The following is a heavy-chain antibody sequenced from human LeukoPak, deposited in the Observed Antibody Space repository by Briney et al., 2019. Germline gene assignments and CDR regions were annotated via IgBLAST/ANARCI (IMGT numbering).Heavy chain of an antibody. Sequence: GGSLRLSCAASGFTFSSYAMSWVRQAPGKGLEWVSAISGSGGSTYYADSVKGRFTISRGNSKNTLYLQMNSLRAEDTAVYYCAKRSCTGGSCYFSNFDYWGQGTLVTVSS. J-gene: IGHJ4*02. CDR2: ISGSGGST. V-gene: IGHV3-23*01. CDR1: GFTFSSYA. D-gene: IGHD2-15*01. CDR3: AKRSCTGGSCYFSNFDY.